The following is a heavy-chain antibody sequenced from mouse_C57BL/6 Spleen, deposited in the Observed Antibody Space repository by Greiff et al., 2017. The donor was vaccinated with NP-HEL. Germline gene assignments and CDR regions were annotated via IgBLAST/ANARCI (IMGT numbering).Heavy chain of an antibody. CDR3: TRNYGSSGVEV. J-gene: IGHJ1*03. D-gene: IGHD1-1*01. Sequence: EVKLMESGEGLVKPGGSLKLSCAASGFTFSSYAMSWVRQTPEKRLEWVAYISSGGDYIYYADTVKGRFTISRDNARNTLYLQISSLRSEDTAMYYCTRNYGSSGVEVWGTGTTVTVSS. V-gene: IGHV5-9-1*02. CDR1: GFTFSSYA. CDR2: ISSGGDYI.